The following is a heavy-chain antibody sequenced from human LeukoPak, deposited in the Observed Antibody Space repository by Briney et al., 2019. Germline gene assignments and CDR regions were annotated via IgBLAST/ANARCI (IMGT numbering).Heavy chain of an antibody. J-gene: IGHJ6*02. CDR1: GGSISSYY. CDR3: ARSFDSRGYYYYGMDV. Sequence: SETLSLTCTVSGGSISSYYWSWVRQPPGKGLEWIGYIYYSGSTSYNSSLKSRVTISLDTPKNQFSLKLNSVTAADTAVYYCARSFDSRGYYYYGMDVWGQGTTVTVSS. D-gene: IGHD3-22*01. CDR2: IYYSGST. V-gene: IGHV4-59*01.